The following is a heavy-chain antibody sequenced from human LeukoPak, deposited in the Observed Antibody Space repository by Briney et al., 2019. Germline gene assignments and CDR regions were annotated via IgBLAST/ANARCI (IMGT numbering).Heavy chain of an antibody. Sequence: SETLSLTCAVYGGSFSGYYWSWIRQPPGKGLEWIGEINHSGSTNYNPSLKSRVTMSVDTSKNQFSLKLSSVTAADTALYYCARDRYYYDSSGYLWFDYWGQGTLVTVSS. CDR1: GGSFSGYY. J-gene: IGHJ4*02. CDR3: ARDRYYYDSSGYLWFDY. D-gene: IGHD3-22*01. V-gene: IGHV4-34*01. CDR2: INHSGST.